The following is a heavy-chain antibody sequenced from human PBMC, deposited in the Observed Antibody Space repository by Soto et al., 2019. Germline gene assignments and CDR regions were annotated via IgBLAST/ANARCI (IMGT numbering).Heavy chain of an antibody. CDR2: IIPIFGTA. V-gene: IGHV1-69*13. CDR1: GGTFSSYA. CDR3: ARVTSVAPNWFDP. D-gene: IGHD2-15*01. Sequence: SVKVSCKASGGTFSSYAISWVRQAPGQGLEWMGGIIPIFGTANYAQKFQGRVTITADESTSTAYMELSSLRSEDTAVYYCARVTSVAPNWFDPWGQGTLVTVSS. J-gene: IGHJ5*02.